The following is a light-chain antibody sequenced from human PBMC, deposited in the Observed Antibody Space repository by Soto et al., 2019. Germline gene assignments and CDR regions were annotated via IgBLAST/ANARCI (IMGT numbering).Light chain of an antibody. CDR3: QQYDNLPIT. Sequence: DIQMTQSPSSLSASVGDRVTITCQASQDISNYLNWYQQKLGKAPKVXIYDASNLETGVPSRFSGSGSGTDFTFTISSLQPEDIATYYCQQYDNLPITFGQGTRLEIK. V-gene: IGKV1-33*01. J-gene: IGKJ5*01. CDR2: DAS. CDR1: QDISNY.